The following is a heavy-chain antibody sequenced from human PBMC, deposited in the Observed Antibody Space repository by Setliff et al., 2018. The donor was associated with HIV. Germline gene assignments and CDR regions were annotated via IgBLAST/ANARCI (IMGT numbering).Heavy chain of an antibody. D-gene: IGHD3-16*01. CDR1: GCKFTGYY. CDR2: IIPNSGDT. J-gene: IGHJ4*02. CDR3: ARAPYSNIMYYFDY. Sequence: ASVKVSCKASGCKFTGYYIHWVRQAPGQGLEWMGWIIPNSGDTNFAQRSEGRITMTTDTSLTTAYMELSRLRSDDTAVYYCARAPYSNIMYYFDYWGRGTLVTVSS. V-gene: IGHV1-2*02.